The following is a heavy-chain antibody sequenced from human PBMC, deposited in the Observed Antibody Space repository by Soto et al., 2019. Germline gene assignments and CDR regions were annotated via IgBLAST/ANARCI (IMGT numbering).Heavy chain of an antibody. J-gene: IGHJ4*02. CDR1: GFTFSSYA. D-gene: IGHD2-15*01. CDR3: AKGIVEGYCSGVSCYSYYFDY. CDR2: ISGSGGST. Sequence: EVELLESGGGLVQPGGSLRLSCAASGFTFSSYAMSWVRQAPGKGLEWVSAISGSGGSTYYADSVKGRFTISRDNAKKTLYLQMNSLRGEDTAVYYCAKGIVEGYCSGVSCYSYYFDYWGQGTLVTVSS. V-gene: IGHV3-23*01.